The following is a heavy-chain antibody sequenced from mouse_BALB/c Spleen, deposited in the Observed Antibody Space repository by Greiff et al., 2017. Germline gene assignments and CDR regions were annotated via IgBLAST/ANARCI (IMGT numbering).Heavy chain of an antibody. Sequence: QVQLQQSGPDLVAPSQSLSITCTVSGFSLTSYGVHWVRQPPGKGLEWLVVIWSDGSTTYNSALKSRLSISKDNSKSQVFLKMNSLQTDDTAMYYCARQYGNYPYAMDYWGQGTSVTVSS. CDR1: GFSLTSYG. V-gene: IGHV2-6-2*01. D-gene: IGHD2-10*02. CDR3: ARQYGNYPYAMDY. CDR2: IWSDGST. J-gene: IGHJ4*01.